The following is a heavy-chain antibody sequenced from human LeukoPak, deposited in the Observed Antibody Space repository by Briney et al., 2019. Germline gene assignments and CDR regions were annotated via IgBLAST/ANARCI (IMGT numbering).Heavy chain of an antibody. CDR1: GGSINTYY. V-gene: IGHV4-59*01. J-gene: IGHJ4*02. CDR3: ATTISSWSVPYFEY. D-gene: IGHD6-13*01. CDR2: IYYSGTT. Sequence: SETLSLNCAVSGGSINTYYWSWIRQPPGKGLEWIGYIYYSGTTNYNPSLKSRVSISVDTSKNHFSLKLTSVTAADTAVYYCATTISSWSVPYFEYGGRGTLVTVSS.